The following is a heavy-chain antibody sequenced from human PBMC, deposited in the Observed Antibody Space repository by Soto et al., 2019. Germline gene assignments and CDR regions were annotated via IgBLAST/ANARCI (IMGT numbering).Heavy chain of an antibody. CDR3: ARVSWADPYYGMDV. V-gene: IGHV4-31*03. CDR2: IYYSGST. D-gene: IGHD1-26*01. CDR1: GGSISSGGYY. J-gene: IGHJ6*02. Sequence: QVQLQESGPGLVKPSQTLSLTCTVSGGSISSGGYYWSWIRQHPGKGLEWIGYIYYSGSTYYNPSLKSRVTISVDTSKNQFSLKLSSVTAADTVVYHCARVSWADPYYGMDVWGQGTTVTVSS.